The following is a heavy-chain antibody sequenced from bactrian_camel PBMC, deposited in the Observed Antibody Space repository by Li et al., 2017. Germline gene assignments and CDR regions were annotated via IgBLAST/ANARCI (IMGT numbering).Heavy chain of an antibody. CDR2: ITSLPSLFRAA. CDR3: AADRALDDDCYVGSLYTDFAY. J-gene: IGHJ6*01. D-gene: IGHD3*01. CDR1: GITFSRHD. Sequence: DVQLVESGGGLVQPGESLRLSCVASGITFSRHDMSWVRQAPGKEVEWVAGITSLPSLFRAASYADSVKGRFTISRDNAKDTLYLQMNSLKIEDTALYYCAADRALDDDCYVGSLYTDFAYWGQGTQVTVS. V-gene: IGHV3S40*01.